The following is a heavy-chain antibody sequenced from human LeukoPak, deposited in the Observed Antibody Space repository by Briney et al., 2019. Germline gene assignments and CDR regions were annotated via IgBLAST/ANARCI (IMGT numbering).Heavy chain of an antibody. CDR2: ISTSSSSI. J-gene: IGHJ4*02. CDR3: ARDYSGWYSGFDY. D-gene: IGHD6-19*01. CDR1: GFTLSSYS. Sequence: GGSLRLSCAASGFTLSSYSMNWVRQAPGKGLEWVSSISTSSSSIYYADSVKGRFTVSRDNAKNSLYLQMNSLRAEDTAVYYCARDYSGWYSGFDYWGQGTLVTVSS. V-gene: IGHV3-21*01.